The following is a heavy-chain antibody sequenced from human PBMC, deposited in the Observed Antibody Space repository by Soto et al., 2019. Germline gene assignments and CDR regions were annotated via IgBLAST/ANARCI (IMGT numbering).Heavy chain of an antibody. CDR3: ARAAVKLGATLFGS. Sequence: PSETLSLTCAVSGGSLRGHYWSWIRQSPEKGLEWIGEINHSGFTNYNPTLKSRVTISRDASKNQFSLRLSSMTAADSAVYFCARAAVKLGATLFGSWGQGTLVTVSS. J-gene: IGHJ4*02. CDR1: GGSLRGHY. CDR2: INHSGFT. D-gene: IGHD1-26*01. V-gene: IGHV4-34*01.